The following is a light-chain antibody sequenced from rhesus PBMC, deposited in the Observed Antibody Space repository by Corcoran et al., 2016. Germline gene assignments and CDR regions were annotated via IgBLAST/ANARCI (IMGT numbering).Light chain of an antibody. CDR2: AAS. J-gene: IGKJ4*01. CDR3: QQSYGTPLT. Sequence: DIQMTQSPSSLSASVGDRVTITCRASENVNNYLHWYQQKPGKAPKLLIYAASTLQSGVPSRLSGSGPGTDYTFSISSLQPEAVATYYCQQSYGTPLTFGGGTKVEIK. CDR1: ENVNNY. V-gene: IGKV1-74*01.